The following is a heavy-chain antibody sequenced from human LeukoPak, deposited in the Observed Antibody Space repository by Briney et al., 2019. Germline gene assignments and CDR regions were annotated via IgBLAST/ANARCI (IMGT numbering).Heavy chain of an antibody. CDR1: GFTFTSYN. CDR2: ITSSSSYI. CDR3: ARDPYSGNYGAYYYYYMDV. J-gene: IGHJ6*03. D-gene: IGHD1-26*01. Sequence: SGGSLRLSCAASGFTFTSYNMNWVRQAPGKGLEWVSSITSSSSYIYYADSVRGRFTISRDNAKNSLYLQMDSLRVEDTAVYYCARDPYSGNYGAYYYYYMDVWGKGTTVTISS. V-gene: IGHV3-21*06.